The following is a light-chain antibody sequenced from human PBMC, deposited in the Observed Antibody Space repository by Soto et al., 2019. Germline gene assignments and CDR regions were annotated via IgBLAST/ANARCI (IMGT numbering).Light chain of an antibody. V-gene: IGKV1-17*01. CDR3: LQHNTYPYT. J-gene: IGKJ2*01. CDR1: QSISDY. Sequence: DIQMTQSPSSLSASVGDRVAITCRSSQSISDYLNWYQQKPGKALKLVIYGASSLQSGVPSRFSGSGSWTEFTLTISSLQPEDSATYYCLQHNTYPYTFGQGTKV. CDR2: GAS.